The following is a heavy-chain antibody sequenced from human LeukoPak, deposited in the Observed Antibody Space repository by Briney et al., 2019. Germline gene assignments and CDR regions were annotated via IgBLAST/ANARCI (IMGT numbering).Heavy chain of an antibody. D-gene: IGHD3-3*01. CDR2: ISYDGSNK. Sequence: GGSLRLSCAASGFTFSSYAMHWVRQAPGKGLEWVAVISYDGSNKYYADSVKGRFTISRDNSKNTLYLQMNSLRAEDTAVYYCARDLRFLEWLSPVFDYWGQGTLVTVSS. CDR3: ARDLRFLEWLSPVFDY. V-gene: IGHV3-30-3*01. J-gene: IGHJ4*02. CDR1: GFTFSSYA.